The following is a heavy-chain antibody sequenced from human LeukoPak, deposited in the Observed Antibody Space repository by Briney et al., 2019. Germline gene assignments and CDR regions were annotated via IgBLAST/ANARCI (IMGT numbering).Heavy chain of an antibody. Sequence: SGGSLRLSCAASGSTFSSYGMHWVRQAPGKGLEWVAVISYDGSNKYYADSVKGRFTISRDNSKNSLYLQMNSLRAEDTAVYYCARDHPSGGSFFGYWGQGTLVTVSS. V-gene: IGHV3-30*03. D-gene: IGHD2-15*01. J-gene: IGHJ4*02. CDR2: ISYDGSNK. CDR1: GSTFSSYG. CDR3: ARDHPSGGSFFGY.